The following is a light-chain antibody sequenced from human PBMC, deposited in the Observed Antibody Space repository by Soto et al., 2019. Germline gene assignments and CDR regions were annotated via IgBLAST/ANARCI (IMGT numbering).Light chain of an antibody. CDR2: DAY. Sequence: DIQMTQYPSTLSGSVGDRFTITCRASQTISSWLAWYQQKPGKAPKLLIYDAYSLESGVTSRFSGSGSGTEFTLTISSLQSEDFAVYYCQQYNNWPLTVGQGTQVEIK. J-gene: IGKJ1*01. CDR3: QQYNNWPLT. CDR1: QTISSW. V-gene: IGKV1-5*01.